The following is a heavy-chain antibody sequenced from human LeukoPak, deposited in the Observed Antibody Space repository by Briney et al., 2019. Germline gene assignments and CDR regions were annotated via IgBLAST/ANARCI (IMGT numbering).Heavy chain of an antibody. J-gene: IGHJ4*02. Sequence: GGSLRLSCAASGFTVSSNYMSWVRQAPGKGLEWVANIKQDGSEKYYVDSVKGRFTISRDNAKNSLYLQMNSLRAEDTAVYYCARDSGDGYNDYWGQGTLVTVSS. V-gene: IGHV3-7*01. CDR3: ARDSGDGYNDY. CDR2: IKQDGSEK. CDR1: GFTVSSNY. D-gene: IGHD5-24*01.